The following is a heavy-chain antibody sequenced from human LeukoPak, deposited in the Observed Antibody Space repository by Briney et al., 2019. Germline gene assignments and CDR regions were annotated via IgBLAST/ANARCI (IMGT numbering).Heavy chain of an antibody. CDR2: IYYSGST. Sequence: SETLSLTCTVSGGSISSSSYYWGWIRQPPGKGLEWIGSIYYSGSTYYNPSLKSRVTISVDTSKNQFSLKLSSVTAADTAVYYCARPRYFDWLLSLGAFDIWGQGTMVTVSS. CDR1: GGSISSSSYY. D-gene: IGHD3-9*01. CDR3: ARPRYFDWLLSLGAFDI. J-gene: IGHJ3*02. V-gene: IGHV4-39*01.